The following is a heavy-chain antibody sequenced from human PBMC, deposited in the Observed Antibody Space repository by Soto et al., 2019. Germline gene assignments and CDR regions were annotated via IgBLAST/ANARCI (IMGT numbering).Heavy chain of an antibody. D-gene: IGHD2-15*01. V-gene: IGHV1-8*01. J-gene: IGHJ4*02. CDR2: MNPNSGNT. CDR3: AIGLDFCGGNCYSGIL. Sequence: ASVKVSCKASGYTFTSYDINWVRQATGQGLEWMGWMNPNSGNTGYAQKFQGRVTMTRNTSISTAYMELSSLRSEDTAVYYCAIGLDFCGGNCYSGILWSQGTLVTVSS. CDR1: GYTFTSYD.